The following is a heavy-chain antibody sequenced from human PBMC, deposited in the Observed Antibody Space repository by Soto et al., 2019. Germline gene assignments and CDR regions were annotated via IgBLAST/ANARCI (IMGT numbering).Heavy chain of an antibody. CDR1: GGCISSYY. CDR2: IYYSGST. Sequence: PSETLSLTCTVSGGCISSYYWSWILQPPGKGLEWIGYIYYSGSTNYNPSLKSRVTISVDTSKNQFSLKLSSVTAADTAVYYCARVSGYPYYFDYWGQGTLVTVSS. J-gene: IGHJ4*02. CDR3: ARVSGYPYYFDY. D-gene: IGHD3-22*01. V-gene: IGHV4-59*01.